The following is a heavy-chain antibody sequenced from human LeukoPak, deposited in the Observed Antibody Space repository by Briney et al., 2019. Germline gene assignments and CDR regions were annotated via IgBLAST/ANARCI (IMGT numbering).Heavy chain of an antibody. D-gene: IGHD6-19*01. CDR2: IYYSGST. V-gene: IGHV4-59*01. Sequence: SETLSLTCTVSGGSIGSYYWSWIRQPPGKGLEWIGYIYYSGSTNYNPSLKSRVTISVDTSKNQFSLKLSSVTAADTAVYYCARAIAVAGITYYFDYWGQGTLVTVSS. CDR1: GGSIGSYY. CDR3: ARAIAVAGITYYFDY. J-gene: IGHJ4*02.